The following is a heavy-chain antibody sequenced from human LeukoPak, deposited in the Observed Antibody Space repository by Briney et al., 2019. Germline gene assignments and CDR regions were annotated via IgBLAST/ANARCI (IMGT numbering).Heavy chain of an antibody. Sequence: GGSLRLSCAASGFTFSSYAMHWVRQAPGKGLEYVLAISSNGGSTYYANSVKGRFTISRDNSKDTLYLPMGSLRAEDMAVYHCVSLGLHWGQGTLVTVSS. CDR3: VSLGLH. J-gene: IGHJ4*02. CDR2: ISSNGGST. D-gene: IGHD5/OR15-5a*01. V-gene: IGHV3-64*01. CDR1: GFTFSSYA.